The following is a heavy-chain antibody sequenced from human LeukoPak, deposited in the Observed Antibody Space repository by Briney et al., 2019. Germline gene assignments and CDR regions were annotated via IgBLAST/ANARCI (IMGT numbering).Heavy chain of an antibody. CDR2: IYHSGRT. CDR1: GYSISSGYY. Sequence: SETLSLTCTVSGYSISSGYYWGWIRQPPGKGLEWIGSIYHSGRTFYNPSLKSRVTISVDTSKNQFSLKLTSVTAADTAVYYCARDPLSFRASAFDIWGQGTMVTVSS. CDR3: ARDPLSFRASAFDI. J-gene: IGHJ3*02. V-gene: IGHV4-38-2*02.